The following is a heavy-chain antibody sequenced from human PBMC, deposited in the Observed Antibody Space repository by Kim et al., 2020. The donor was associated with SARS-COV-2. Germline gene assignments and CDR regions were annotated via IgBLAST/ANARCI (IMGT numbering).Heavy chain of an antibody. Sequence: GGSLRLSCAASGFTFSNAWMSWVRQAPGKGLEWVGRIKSKTDGGTTDYAAPVKGRFTISRDDSKNTLYLQMNSLKTEDTAVYYCTTDNKWEYQLLYDSSDAFDIWGQGTMVTVSS. CDR2: IKSKTDGGTT. J-gene: IGHJ3*02. V-gene: IGHV3-15*01. CDR1: GFTFSNAW. CDR3: TTDNKWEYQLLYDSSDAFDI. D-gene: IGHD2-2*02.